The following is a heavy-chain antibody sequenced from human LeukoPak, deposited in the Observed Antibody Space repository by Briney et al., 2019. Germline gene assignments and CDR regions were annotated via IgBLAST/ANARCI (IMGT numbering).Heavy chain of an antibody. CDR3: ARATAMVPFDY. Sequence: GASVKVSCKASGYTFTGYYMHWVRQAPGQGLEWMGWINPNSGGTNYAQKVQGRVTMTRDTAISTAYMELSRLRSDDTAVYYCARATAMVPFDYWGQGTLVTVSS. V-gene: IGHV1-2*02. CDR1: GYTFTGYY. D-gene: IGHD5-18*01. CDR2: INPNSGGT. J-gene: IGHJ4*02.